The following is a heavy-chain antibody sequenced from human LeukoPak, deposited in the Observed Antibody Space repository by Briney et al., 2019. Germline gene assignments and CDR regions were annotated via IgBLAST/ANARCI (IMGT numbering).Heavy chain of an antibody. D-gene: IGHD3-16*01. CDR1: GDSFTDYY. V-gene: IGHV4-59*01. CDR2: IYYNENS. Sequence: SETLSLTCNVIGDSFTDYYWNWIRQPPGKGLEWIGYIYYNENSNYSPSLKGRVTLSVDTSRNQFSLHLASVTAADTAMYYCARDGGLQSHFDFWGQGILVT. CDR3: ARDGGLQSHFDF. J-gene: IGHJ4*02.